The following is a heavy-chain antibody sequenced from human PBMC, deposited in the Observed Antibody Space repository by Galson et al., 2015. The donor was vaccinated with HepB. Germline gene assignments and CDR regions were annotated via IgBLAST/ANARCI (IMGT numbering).Heavy chain of an antibody. CDR3: ARTVIVATIYHFDY. CDR1: GFSLRTSGMC. J-gene: IGHJ4*02. V-gene: IGHV2-70*11. D-gene: IGHD5-12*01. CDR2: IDWDDDK. Sequence: PALVKPTQTLTLTCTFSGFSLRTSGMCVSWIRQPPGKALEWLARIDWDDDKYYSTSLKTRLTISKDTSKNQVVLTMTNMDPVDTATYYCARTVIVATIYHFDYWGQGTLVTVSS.